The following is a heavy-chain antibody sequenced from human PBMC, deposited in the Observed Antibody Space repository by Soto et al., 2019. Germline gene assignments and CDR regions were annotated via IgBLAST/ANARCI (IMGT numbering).Heavy chain of an antibody. CDR3: AREGSSSYLYRDYYGMDV. Sequence: GGSLRLSCAASGFTFSSYSMNWVRQAPGKGLEWVSSVSSSSSYIYYADSVKGRFTISRDNAKNSLYLQMNSLRAEDTAVYYCAREGSSSYLYRDYYGMDVWGQGTTVTVSS. V-gene: IGHV3-21*01. CDR2: VSSSSSYI. D-gene: IGHD6-13*01. CDR1: GFTFSSYS. J-gene: IGHJ6*02.